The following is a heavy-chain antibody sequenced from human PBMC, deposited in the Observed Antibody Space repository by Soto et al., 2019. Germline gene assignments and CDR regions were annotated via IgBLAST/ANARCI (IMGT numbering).Heavy chain of an antibody. CDR3: VRYPRSVGGSYRPDY. CDR2: INSDGSIT. CDR1: GFTFSSYW. J-gene: IGHJ4*02. D-gene: IGHD3-16*02. Sequence: GGSLRLSCAASGFTFSSYWMHWVRQVPEKGLVWVSRINSDGSITNYADAVKGRFTISRDNVKNTLCLQMNSLRAEDTAVYYCVRYPRSVGGSYRPDYWGQGTLVTVSS. V-gene: IGHV3-74*01.